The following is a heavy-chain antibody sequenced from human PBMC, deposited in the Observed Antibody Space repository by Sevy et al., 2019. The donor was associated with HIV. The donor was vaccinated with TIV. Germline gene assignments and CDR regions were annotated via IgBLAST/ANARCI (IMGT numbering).Heavy chain of an antibody. J-gene: IGHJ3*02. CDR3: ARDRGAGYCSGGSCPDAFDI. CDR1: GFTFSEYY. V-gene: IGHV3-11*04. Sequence: GGSLRLSCAASGFTFSEYYMSWIRQAPGKGLEWVSYISSSGSTIYYADSVKGRLTISRDNAKNSLYLQMNSLRAEDTAVYYCARDRGAGYCSGGSCPDAFDIWGQGTMVTVSS. CDR2: ISSSGSTI. D-gene: IGHD2-15*01.